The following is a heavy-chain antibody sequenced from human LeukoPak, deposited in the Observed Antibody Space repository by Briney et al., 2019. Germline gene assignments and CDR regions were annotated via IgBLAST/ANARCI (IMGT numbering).Heavy chain of an antibody. J-gene: IGHJ6*02. Sequence: GGSLRLSCAASRFTFSSYVMSWVRQAPGKGLECVSAISGSGHRTYYADSAKGRFTISRDNSKNTLYLQMNSLTAEDTAGYYCARVSGTIKIWPKPFVDGMGVWGQVTTVTVYS. CDR1: RFTFSSYV. D-gene: IGHD3-10*01. CDR2: ISGSGHRT. CDR3: ARVSGTIKIWPKPFVDGMGV. V-gene: IGHV3-23*01.